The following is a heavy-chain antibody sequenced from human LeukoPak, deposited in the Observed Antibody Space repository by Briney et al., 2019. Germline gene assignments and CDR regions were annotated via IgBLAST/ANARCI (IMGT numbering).Heavy chain of an antibody. Sequence: GGSLRLSCAASGFTFSSYGMHWVRQAPGKGLEWVAVIWYDGSNKYYADSVKGRFTISRDNSKNTLYLQMNSLRAEDTAVYYCARDWSSSWYYYYYSMDVWGQGTTVTVSS. CDR1: GFTFSSYG. J-gene: IGHJ6*02. CDR3: ARDWSSSWYYYYYSMDV. V-gene: IGHV3-33*01. CDR2: IWYDGSNK. D-gene: IGHD6-13*01.